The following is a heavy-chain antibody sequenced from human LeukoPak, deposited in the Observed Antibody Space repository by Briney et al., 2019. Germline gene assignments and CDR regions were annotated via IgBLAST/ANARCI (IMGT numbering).Heavy chain of an antibody. J-gene: IGHJ4*02. D-gene: IGHD2-2*01. CDR3: ARGVVPAPVEGLFDY. CDR2: IYYSGDT. CDR1: GGSISSSSYY. Sequence: SETLSLTCTVSGGSISSSSYYWNWIRQSPGKGLEWIAFIYYSGDTNYNPSLKSRVTISIDTSNNQFSLKVKSMTAADTAVYYCARGVVPAPVEGLFDYWGQGILVTVSS. V-gene: IGHV4-61*01.